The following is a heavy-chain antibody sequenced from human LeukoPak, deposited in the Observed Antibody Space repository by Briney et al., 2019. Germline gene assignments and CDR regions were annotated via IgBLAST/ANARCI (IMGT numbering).Heavy chain of an antibody. V-gene: IGHV4-4*07. CDR3: ARFAVHRRLAVNGQFGLDY. CDR1: GGSISSYY. D-gene: IGHD3-16*01. J-gene: IGHJ4*02. Sequence: LETLSLTCTVSGGSISSYYWSWIRQPAGKGLGWVGRIYTSGSTTYNPSLKSRVTMSLDTSKNKFSLKLSSVTAADTAVYYCARFAVHRRLAVNGQFGLDYWGQGTLVTVSS. CDR2: IYTSGST.